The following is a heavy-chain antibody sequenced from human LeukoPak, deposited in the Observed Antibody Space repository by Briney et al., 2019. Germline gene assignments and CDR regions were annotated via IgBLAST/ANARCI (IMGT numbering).Heavy chain of an antibody. Sequence: GASVKVSCKASGGTFSSYAISWVRQAPGQGLEWMGGIIPIFGTANYAQKFQGRVTITADESTSTAYMELSSLRSEDTAVYYCAGPPIAVAGKDYYMDVWGKGTTVTVSS. V-gene: IGHV1-69*01. CDR2: IIPIFGTA. D-gene: IGHD6-19*01. CDR3: AGPPIAVAGKDYYMDV. CDR1: GGTFSSYA. J-gene: IGHJ6*03.